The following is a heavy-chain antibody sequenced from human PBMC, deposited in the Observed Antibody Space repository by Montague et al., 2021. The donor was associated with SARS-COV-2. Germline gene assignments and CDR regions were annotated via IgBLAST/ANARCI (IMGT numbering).Heavy chain of an antibody. CDR3: ARLRGDYGGAYGTFDI. CDR2: IYYSGST. J-gene: IGHJ3*02. V-gene: IGHV4-39*01. Sequence: SETLSLTCTVSGGSISSGSYYWGWIRQPPGKGLEWIGSIYYSGSTYCNPSLKSRVTISVDTSKNQFSLKLSSVTAADTAVYYCARLRGDYGGAYGTFDIWGQGTMVTVSS. CDR1: GGSISSGSYY. D-gene: IGHD4-23*01.